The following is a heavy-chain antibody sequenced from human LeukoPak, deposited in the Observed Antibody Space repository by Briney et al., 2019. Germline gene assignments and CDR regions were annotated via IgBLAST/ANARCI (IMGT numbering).Heavy chain of an antibody. D-gene: IGHD1-14*01. CDR1: GGSISSYY. J-gene: IGHJ6*03. CDR3: ARHRDREGCYMDV. Sequence: SETLSLTCTVSGGSISSYYWSWIRQPPGKGLEWIGYFYYSGSTNYNPSLKSRVTISGDTSKNQFSLKVSSVTAADTAVYYCARHRDREGCYMDVWGKGTTVTVSS. CDR2: FYYSGST. V-gene: IGHV4-59*01.